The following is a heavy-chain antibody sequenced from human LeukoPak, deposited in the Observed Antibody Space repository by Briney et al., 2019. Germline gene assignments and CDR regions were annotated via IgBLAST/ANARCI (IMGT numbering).Heavy chain of an antibody. Sequence: GGSLRLSCAASGFTFSDYYMSWIRQAPGKGLEWVSYISSSGGTINSADSVKGRFTISRDNGKKSLYLHMNSLRAEDTAVYYCATSGWYFFDSWGQGTLVTVSS. CDR1: GFTFSDYY. D-gene: IGHD6-19*01. CDR2: ISSSGGTI. V-gene: IGHV3-11*04. J-gene: IGHJ4*02. CDR3: ATSGWYFFDS.